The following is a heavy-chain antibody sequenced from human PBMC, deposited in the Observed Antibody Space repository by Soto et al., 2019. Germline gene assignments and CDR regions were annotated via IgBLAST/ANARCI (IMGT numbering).Heavy chain of an antibody. J-gene: IGHJ4*02. D-gene: IGHD3-10*01. Sequence: SETLSLTCTVSGGSISSYYWSWIRQPPGKGLEWIGYIYYSGSTTYNPSLKSRVTISVDTSKNQFSLKLISVTAADTVFFYCARHWITMVRGVCHFDYWGQGTLVTVSS. V-gene: IGHV4-59*08. CDR2: IYYSGST. CDR1: GGSISSYY. CDR3: ARHWITMVRGVCHFDY.